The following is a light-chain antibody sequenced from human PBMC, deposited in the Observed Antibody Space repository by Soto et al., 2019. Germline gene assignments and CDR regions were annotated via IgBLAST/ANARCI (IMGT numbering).Light chain of an antibody. CDR1: QGVSTF. V-gene: IGKV1-9*01. CDR3: QQIHSYPIT. CDR2: AAS. J-gene: IGKJ5*01. Sequence: IQLTQSPSSLSASVGDRVTFTCRASQGVSTFLAWYQQKAGKAPKPLIYAASTLQSGVSSRFSGSGSGTDFTLTISSLQPEDSAIYYCQQIHSYPITFGHGTRLEIK.